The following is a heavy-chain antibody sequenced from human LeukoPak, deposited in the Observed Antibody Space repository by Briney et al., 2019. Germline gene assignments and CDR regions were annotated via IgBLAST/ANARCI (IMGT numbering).Heavy chain of an antibody. D-gene: IGHD3-10*01. CDR2: ISSSGSTI. V-gene: IGHV3-11*04. CDR1: GFTFSDYY. CDR3: APPPYGSAPKD. J-gene: IGHJ4*02. Sequence: GGSLRLSCAASGFTFSDYYMSWIRQAPGKGLEWVSYISSSGSTIYYADSVKGRFTISRDTSKNTLFLQMNSLRAEDTAVYYCAPPPYGSAPKDWGQGTLVTVSS.